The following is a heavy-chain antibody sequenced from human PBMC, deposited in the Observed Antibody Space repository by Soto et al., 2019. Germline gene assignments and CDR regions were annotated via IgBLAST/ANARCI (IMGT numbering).Heavy chain of an antibody. D-gene: IGHD4-17*01. CDR1: GFTFSSYA. J-gene: IGHJ6*02. V-gene: IGHV3-23*01. CDR2: ISGSGGST. Sequence: GGSLRLSCAASGFTFSSYAMSWVRQAPGKGLEWVSAISGSGGSTYYADSVNGRFTISRDNSKNTLYLQMNSLRAEDTAVYYCAKADHGDSTPWVYYYYGMDVWGQGTTVTVSS. CDR3: AKADHGDSTPWVYYYYGMDV.